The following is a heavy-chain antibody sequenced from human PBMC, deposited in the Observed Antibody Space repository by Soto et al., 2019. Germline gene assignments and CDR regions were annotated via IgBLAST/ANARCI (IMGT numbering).Heavy chain of an antibody. V-gene: IGHV4-34*01. CDR3: ARGGNYYDSSGYYPLGFDY. Sequence: QVQLQQWGAGLLKPSETLSLTCAVYGGSFSGYYWSWIGQPPGKGLEWIGEINHSGSTNYNPSLKSRVTISVDTSKNQFFLKLSSVTAADTAVYYCARGGNYYDSSGYYPLGFDYWGQGTLVTVSS. D-gene: IGHD3-22*01. CDR1: GGSFSGYY. J-gene: IGHJ4*02. CDR2: INHSGST.